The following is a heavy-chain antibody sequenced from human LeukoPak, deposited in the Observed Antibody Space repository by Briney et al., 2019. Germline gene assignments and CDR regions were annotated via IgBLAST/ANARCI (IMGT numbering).Heavy chain of an antibody. V-gene: IGHV1-18*01. D-gene: IGHD3-22*01. J-gene: IGHJ4*02. Sequence: ASVKVSCKASGYTFSSYGINWVRQAPGQGLEWMGWISTNNGNTNYEQNLQDRVTMTTDTATSTAYMELRSLRSDDTAIYYCARERDDSSGYYYGVFDYWGQGTLVTVS. CDR1: GYTFSSYG. CDR3: ARERDDSSGYYYGVFDY. CDR2: ISTNNGNT.